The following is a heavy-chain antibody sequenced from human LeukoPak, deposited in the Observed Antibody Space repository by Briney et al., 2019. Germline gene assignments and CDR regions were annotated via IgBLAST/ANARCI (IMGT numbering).Heavy chain of an antibody. CDR1: GGSIGSYS. J-gene: IGHJ4*01. D-gene: IGHD1-26*01. Sequence: ETRSLTCTFSGGSIGSYSRSWIRQPPGKGLEWIGYIYYSGSTNYNPSLKSRVAISVDTSKNQFSLKLSSVTAADTAVYYCAREGSGIVYWGNGPLVTVSS. V-gene: IGHV4-59*01. CDR2: IYYSGST. CDR3: AREGSGIVY.